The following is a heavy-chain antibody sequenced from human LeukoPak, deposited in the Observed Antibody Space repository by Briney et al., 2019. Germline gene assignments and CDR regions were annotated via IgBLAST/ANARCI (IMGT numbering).Heavy chain of an antibody. Sequence: SETLSLTCTVSGGSISSYYWSWIRQPAGKGLEWIGRIYTSGSTNYNPSLKSRVTMSVDTSKNQFSLKLSSMTAADTAVYYCARAMITFGGVIVPFFDYWGQGTLVTVSS. CDR3: ARAMITFGGVIVPFFDY. D-gene: IGHD3-16*02. CDR1: GGSISSYY. J-gene: IGHJ4*02. V-gene: IGHV4-4*07. CDR2: IYTSGST.